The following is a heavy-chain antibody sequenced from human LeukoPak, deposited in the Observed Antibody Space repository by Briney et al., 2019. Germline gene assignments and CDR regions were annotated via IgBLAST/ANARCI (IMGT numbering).Heavy chain of an antibody. V-gene: IGHV1-2*06. CDR2: INPNSGGT. CDR3: ARAKGVVAAAGTTYNY. Sequence: ASVKVSCKSSGYTLTGYYMHWVRQAPGQGLEWMGRINPNSGGTNYAQKFQGRVIMTRDTSISTAYMELSRLRSDDMAVYYCARAKGVVAAAGTTYNYWGQGTLVTVSS. CDR1: GYTLTGYY. J-gene: IGHJ4*02. D-gene: IGHD6-13*01.